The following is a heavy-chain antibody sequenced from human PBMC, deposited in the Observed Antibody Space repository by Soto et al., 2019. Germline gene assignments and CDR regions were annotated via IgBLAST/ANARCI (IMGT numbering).Heavy chain of an antibody. CDR1: GGSFSGYY. Sequence: PSETLSLTCAVYGGSFSGYYWSWIRQPPGKGLEWIGEINHSGSTNYNPSLKSRVTISVDTSKNQFSLKLSSVTAADTAVYYCARDGYSYGPEDYWGQGTLVTVS. CDR2: INHSGST. V-gene: IGHV4-34*01. J-gene: IGHJ4*02. CDR3: ARDGYSYGPEDY. D-gene: IGHD5-18*01.